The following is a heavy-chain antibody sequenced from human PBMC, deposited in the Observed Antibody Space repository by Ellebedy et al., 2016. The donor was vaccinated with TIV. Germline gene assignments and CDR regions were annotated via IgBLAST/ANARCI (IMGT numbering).Heavy chain of an antibody. D-gene: IGHD1-26*01. J-gene: IGHJ4*02. CDR3: ATNFGSYSPFDY. Sequence: SLKISCAASGFTFDDYAMHWVRQAPGKGLEWVSGISWNSGSIGYADSVKGRFTISRDNSKNTLYLQMNSLRAEDTAVYYCATNFGSYSPFDYWGQGTLVTVSS. CDR1: GFTFDDYA. CDR2: ISWNSGSI. V-gene: IGHV3-9*01.